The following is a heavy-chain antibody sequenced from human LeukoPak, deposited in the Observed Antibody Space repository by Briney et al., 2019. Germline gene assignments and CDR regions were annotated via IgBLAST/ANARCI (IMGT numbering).Heavy chain of an antibody. CDR2: ISANNGNT. CDR3: ARDDPYRHGYNPT. J-gene: IGHJ5*02. Sequence: ASVKVSCKASGYTFTSYAISWVRQAPGQGLEWMGWISANNGNTNYAQKLQGRVTMTSDTSTSTAYMELRSLRSDDTAVYYCARDDPYRHGYNPTWGKGTLVTVSS. CDR1: GYTFTSYA. D-gene: IGHD5-24*01. V-gene: IGHV1-18*01.